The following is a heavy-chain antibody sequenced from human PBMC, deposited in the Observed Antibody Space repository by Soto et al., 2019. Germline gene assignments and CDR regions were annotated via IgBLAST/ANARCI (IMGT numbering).Heavy chain of an antibody. V-gene: IGHV1-69*01. CDR3: ARVMVGWENPGPFDP. Sequence: QVQLVQSGAEVKKPGSSVKVSCKASGGTFSSYAISWVRQAPGQWLEWMGGILPIFGTANYAQKCQGRVTITADESTSTADMELSSLRSEDTAVYYCARVMVGWENPGPFDPWGQGTLVTVSS. CDR1: GGTFSSYA. CDR2: ILPIFGTA. J-gene: IGHJ5*02. D-gene: IGHD1-26*01.